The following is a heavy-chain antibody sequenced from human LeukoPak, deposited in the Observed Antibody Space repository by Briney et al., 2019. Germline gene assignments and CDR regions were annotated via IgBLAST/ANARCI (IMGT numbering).Heavy chain of an antibody. Sequence: PGGSLRLSCAASGFTVSSNYMSWVRQAPGKGLEWVSVIYSGGSTYFADSVKGRFTISRDNSKNTLYLQMNSLRAEDTAVYYCARITTYYFDYWGQGTLVTVSS. CDR1: GFTVSSNY. V-gene: IGHV3-53*01. CDR2: IYSGGST. CDR3: ARITTYYFDY. J-gene: IGHJ4*02. D-gene: IGHD4-11*01.